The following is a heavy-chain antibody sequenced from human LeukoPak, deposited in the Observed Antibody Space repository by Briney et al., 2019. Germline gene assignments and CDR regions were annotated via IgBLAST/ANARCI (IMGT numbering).Heavy chain of an antibody. CDR3: AGDSSGWTQADY. J-gene: IGHJ4*02. CDR1: GYSISSGYY. CDR2: IYYSGST. V-gene: IGHV4-61*01. Sequence: SETLSLTCTVSGYSISSGYYWGWIRQPPGKGLEWIGYIYYSGSTNYNPSLKSRVTISVDTSKNQFSLKLSSVTAADTAVYYCAGDSSGWTQADYWGQGTLVTVSS. D-gene: IGHD6-19*01.